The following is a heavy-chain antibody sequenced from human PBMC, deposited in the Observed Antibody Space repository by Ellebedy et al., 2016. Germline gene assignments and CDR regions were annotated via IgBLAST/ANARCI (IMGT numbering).Heavy chain of an antibody. CDR2: ISYDGSNK. D-gene: IGHD3-3*01. Sequence: GGSLRLSXAVSGVTFSSYAMHWVRQAPGKGLEWVAVISYDGSNKYYADCVKGRFTITRDNSKNTLYLQMNSLRAEDTAVYYCAGGEYYEFWSGIEAFDYWGQGTLVTVSS. CDR3: AGGEYYEFWSGIEAFDY. V-gene: IGHV3-30-3*01. J-gene: IGHJ4*02. CDR1: GVTFSSYA.